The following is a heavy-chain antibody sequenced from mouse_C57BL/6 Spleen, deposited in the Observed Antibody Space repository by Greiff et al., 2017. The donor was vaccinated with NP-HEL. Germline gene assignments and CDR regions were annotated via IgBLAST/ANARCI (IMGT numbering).Heavy chain of an antibody. CDR2: VYPYNGGT. CDR1: GFTFTDCY. D-gene: IGHD1-1*01. J-gene: IGHJ2*01. V-gene: IGHV1-36*01. CDR3: ARSDITTVVATGYFDY. Sequence: EVKVVESGPVLVKPGPSVKISCKASGFTFTDCYMHWVKQSHGKSLEWIGLVYPYNGGTSYNQKFKGKATLTVDTSSSTAYMELNSLTSEDSAVYYCARSDITTVVATGYFDYWGQGTTLTVSS.